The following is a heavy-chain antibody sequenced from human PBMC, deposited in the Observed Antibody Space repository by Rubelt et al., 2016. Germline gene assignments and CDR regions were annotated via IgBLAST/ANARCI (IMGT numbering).Heavy chain of an antibody. V-gene: IGHV3-21*01. D-gene: IGHD1-26*01. CDR3: ARDGGSYLPWYFDL. CDR1: GFTFSSYS. CDR2: ISSSSDYV. Sequence: EVQLVESGGGLVKPGGSLRLSCAASGFTFSSYSMNWVRQAPGKGLEWVSSISSSSDYVYYADSVKGRFTISRENAKNSRYLQMNSLRAEDTAVYYCARDGGSYLPWYFDLWGRGTLVTVSS. J-gene: IGHJ2*01.